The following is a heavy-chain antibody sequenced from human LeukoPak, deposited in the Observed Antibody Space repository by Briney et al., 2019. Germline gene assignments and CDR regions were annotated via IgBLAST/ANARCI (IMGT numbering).Heavy chain of an antibody. CDR1: GYTFTTYD. CDR3: ARAYTDDSSGSNWFGP. Sequence: GASVKVSCKASGYTFTTYDINWVRQAPGQGLEWMGWMNPNSGNTGYAQKFQGRVTMTRNTSINTAYLELSALRSEDTAIYYCARAYTDDSSGSNWFGPWGQGTLVTVSS. V-gene: IGHV1-8*01. D-gene: IGHD3-22*01. J-gene: IGHJ5*02. CDR2: MNPNSGNT.